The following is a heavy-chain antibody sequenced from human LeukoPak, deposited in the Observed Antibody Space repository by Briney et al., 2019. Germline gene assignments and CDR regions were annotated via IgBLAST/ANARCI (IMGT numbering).Heavy chain of an antibody. D-gene: IGHD1-26*01. J-gene: IGHJ4*02. Sequence: GGSLRRSCAATGFTFSNHAMTWVRQAPGKGLEGVSSISGDGATTFYADSVKGRFTMSRDNSKNTLYVQMDSLRAEDTAVYYCAKQGGGTHDYWGQRTLVTVSS. V-gene: IGHV3-23*01. CDR1: GFTFSNHA. CDR3: AKQGGGTHDY. CDR2: ISGDGATT.